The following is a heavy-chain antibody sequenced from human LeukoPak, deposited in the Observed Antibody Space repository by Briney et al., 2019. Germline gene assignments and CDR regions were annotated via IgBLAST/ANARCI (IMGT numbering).Heavy chain of an antibody. CDR2: INHSGST. V-gene: IGHV4-34*01. CDR3: ASEGRFSLDGDRVRYFDY. D-gene: IGHD4-17*01. CDR1: GGSFSGYY. Sequence: PSETLSLTCAVYGGSFSGYYWSWIRQPPGKGLEWIGEINHSGSTNYNPSLKSRVTISVDTSKNQFSLKLSSVTAEDTAVYYCASEGRFSLDGDRVRYFDYWGQGTLVTVSS. J-gene: IGHJ4*02.